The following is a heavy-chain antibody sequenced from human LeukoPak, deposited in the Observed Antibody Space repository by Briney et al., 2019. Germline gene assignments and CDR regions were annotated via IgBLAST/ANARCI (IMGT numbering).Heavy chain of an antibody. V-gene: IGHV4-59*01. CDR1: GGSISSYY. CDR3: ARVGSTVTPPVYFDY. J-gene: IGHJ4*02. Sequence: SETLSLTCTVSGGSISSYYWSWIRQPPGKGLEWIGYIYYSGSTNYNPSLKSRVTISVDTSKNQFSLKLSSVTAADTAVYYCARVGSTVTPPVYFDYWGQGTLVTVSS. D-gene: IGHD4-17*01. CDR2: IYYSGST.